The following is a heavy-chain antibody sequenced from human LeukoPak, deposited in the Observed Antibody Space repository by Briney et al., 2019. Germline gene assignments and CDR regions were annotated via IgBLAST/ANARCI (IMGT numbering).Heavy chain of an antibody. D-gene: IGHD3-22*01. J-gene: IGHJ4*02. CDR3: ARGLPNYYDSSGYYHLHFDY. CDR2: INTNTGNP. CDR1: GYTLTSYA. Sequence: ASVKVSCKASGYTLTSYAMNWVRQAPGQGLEWMGWINTNTGNPTYAQGFTGRFVFSLDTSVSTAYLQISSLKAEDTAVYYCARGLPNYYDSSGYYHLHFDYWGQGTLVTVSS. V-gene: IGHV7-4-1*02.